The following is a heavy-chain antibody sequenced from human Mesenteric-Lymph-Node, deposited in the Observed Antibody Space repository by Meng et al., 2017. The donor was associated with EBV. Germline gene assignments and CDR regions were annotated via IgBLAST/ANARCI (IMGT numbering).Heavy chain of an antibody. CDR1: GGSISSSY. J-gene: IGHJ4*02. CDR2: IYHSGST. D-gene: IGHD3-22*01. Sequence: QVQLQGSGPGLVKPSATLSRTCTVSGGSISSSYWSWIRRPPGKGLEWIGYIYHSGSTNYNPSLKSRVSFSIDTSKNQFSLKLSSVTAADTAVYYCARDSSGYYFYDYWGQGSLVTVSS. V-gene: IGHV4-59*01. CDR3: ARDSSGYYFYDY.